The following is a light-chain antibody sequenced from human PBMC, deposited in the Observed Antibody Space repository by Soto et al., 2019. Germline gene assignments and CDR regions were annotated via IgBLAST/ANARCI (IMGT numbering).Light chain of an antibody. CDR2: AAS. CDR1: QSISSY. V-gene: IGKV1-39*01. Sequence: DIQMTQSPSSLSASVVDRVTITCRASQSISSYLNWYQQKPGKAPKLLIYAASSLQSGVPSRFSGSGSGTDFTLTISSLQPEDFATYYCQQTYNTPRTFGQGTRLEIK. CDR3: QQTYNTPRT. J-gene: IGKJ5*01.